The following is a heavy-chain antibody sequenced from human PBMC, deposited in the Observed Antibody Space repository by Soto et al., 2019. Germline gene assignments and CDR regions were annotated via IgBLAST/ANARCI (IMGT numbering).Heavy chain of an antibody. CDR2: ISAYNGAT. V-gene: IGHV1-18*04. D-gene: IGHD3-10*01. Sequence: GFGVKKPGASVKVSCKASGYIFRSYGISWVRQAPGQGLEWMGWISAYNGATNYAQHFQGRVTMTTDTSTDTAYMEVRSLRSDDTAIYYCARGGGKMDVWGQGTTVTVSS. CDR1: GYIFRSYG. CDR3: ARGGGKMDV. J-gene: IGHJ6*02.